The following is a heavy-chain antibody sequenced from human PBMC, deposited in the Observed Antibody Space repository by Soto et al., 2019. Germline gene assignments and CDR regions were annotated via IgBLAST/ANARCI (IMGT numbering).Heavy chain of an antibody. CDR3: ASGIQLWLRRIHNGYSG. J-gene: IGHJ4*02. V-gene: IGHV1-69*12. CDR1: GGTFSTYA. D-gene: IGHD5-18*01. Sequence: QVQLVQSGAEVTKPESSVKVSCKAPGGTFSTYAISWVRQAPGQGLEWMGGIIPMFGTANYARRFQDRVTITADEATNTVYMELSSLRSEDTAVYFCASGIQLWLRRIHNGYSGWGQGTLVTVSS. CDR2: IIPMFGTA.